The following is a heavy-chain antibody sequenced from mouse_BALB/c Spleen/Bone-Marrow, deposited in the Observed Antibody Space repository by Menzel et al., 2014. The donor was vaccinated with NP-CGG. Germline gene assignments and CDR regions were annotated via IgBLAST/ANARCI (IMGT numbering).Heavy chain of an antibody. CDR1: GFNIKDTY. D-gene: IGHD2-1*01. Sequence: VQLQQPGAELVKPGASVKLSCTASGFNIKDTYMHWVKQRPEQGLEWIGRIDPANGNTKYDPKFQGKATITADTSSNTAYLQLSSLTSEDTAVYYCARNGNYGAWIAYWGQGTLVTVSA. J-gene: IGHJ3*01. CDR2: IDPANGNT. V-gene: IGHV14-3*02. CDR3: ARNGNYGAWIAY.